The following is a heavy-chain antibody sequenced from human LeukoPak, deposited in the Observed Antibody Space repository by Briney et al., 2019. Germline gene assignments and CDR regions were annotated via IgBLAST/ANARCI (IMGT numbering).Heavy chain of an antibody. J-gene: IGHJ5*02. CDR3: AGYYYDSSRGFDL. CDR2: ISGSGDST. V-gene: IGHV3-23*01. CDR1: GFTFSSYP. D-gene: IGHD3-22*01. Sequence: GGSLRLSCAASGFTFSSYPMSWVRQAPGKGLEWVSAISGSGDSTYYADSVKGRFTISRDNSKNTLYLQMDSLRAEDTALYYCAGYYYDSSRGFDLWGQGTLVTVSA.